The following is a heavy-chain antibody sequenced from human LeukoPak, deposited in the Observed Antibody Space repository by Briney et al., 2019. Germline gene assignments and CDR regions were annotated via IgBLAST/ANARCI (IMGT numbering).Heavy chain of an antibody. CDR3: ARTTEDCSSTSCYQYWFDP. V-gene: IGHV4-4*07. Sequence: PSETLSLTCTVSRGSISYFYWSWIRQPAGKGLEWIGHIYTSGSTKNNPSLKSRVSISVDTSKNQFSLKLNSVTAADTAVYYCARTTEDCSSTSCYQYWFDPWGQGTLVTVSS. J-gene: IGHJ5*02. CDR2: IYTSGST. CDR1: RGSISYFY. D-gene: IGHD2-2*01.